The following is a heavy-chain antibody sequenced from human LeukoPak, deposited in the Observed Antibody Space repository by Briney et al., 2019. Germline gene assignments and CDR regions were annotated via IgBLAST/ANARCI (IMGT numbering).Heavy chain of an antibody. V-gene: IGHV4-59*01. Sequence: SETLSLTCTVSGGSISSYYWSWIRQPPGKGLEWIGYIYYSGSTNYNPSLKSRVTISVDTPKNQFSLKLSSVTAADTAVYYCARSGYDFEDAFDIWGQGTMVTVSS. CDR1: GGSISSYY. J-gene: IGHJ3*02. CDR3: ARSGYDFEDAFDI. D-gene: IGHD5-12*01. CDR2: IYYSGST.